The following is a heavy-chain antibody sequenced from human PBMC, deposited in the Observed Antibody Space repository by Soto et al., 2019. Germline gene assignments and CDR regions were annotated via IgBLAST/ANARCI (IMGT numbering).Heavy chain of an antibody. V-gene: IGHV4-34*01. CDR3: ARERVDYYYGMDV. J-gene: IGHJ6*02. CDR1: GVTFIGYY. D-gene: IGHD2-15*01. CDR2: INHSGST. Sequence: SETLSLTCAVYGVTFIGYYWSWIRQPPGKGLEWIGEINHSGSTNYNPSLKSRVTISVDTSKNQFSLKLSSVTAADTAVYYCARERVDYYYGMDVWGQGTTVTVSS.